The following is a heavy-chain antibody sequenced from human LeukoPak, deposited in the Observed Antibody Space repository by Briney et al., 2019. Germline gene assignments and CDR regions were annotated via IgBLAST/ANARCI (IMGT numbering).Heavy chain of an antibody. Sequence: SETLSLTCSVSGDSITTYSWSWIRQPAGKGREWIGRVYASGTSNYNPSLESRVTISMDKFQNQFSLNLRSVTAADTAVYYCARDRSRKFVGWFDPWGQGVLVTVSS. D-gene: IGHD2-15*01. CDR2: VYASGTS. J-gene: IGHJ5*02. CDR3: ARDRSRKFVGWFDP. CDR1: GDSITTYS. V-gene: IGHV4-4*07.